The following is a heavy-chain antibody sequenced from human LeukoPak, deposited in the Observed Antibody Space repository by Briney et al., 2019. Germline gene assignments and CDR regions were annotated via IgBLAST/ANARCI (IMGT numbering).Heavy chain of an antibody. V-gene: IGHV3-53*01. Sequence: GGSLRLSCAASGFTVSSNYMSWVRQAPGKGLEWVSGVGVNGDSTYYADSVRGRFTISRDNSKNTLYLQMNSLRAEDTAVYYCARGLMDSSSSLDYWGQGTLVTVSS. CDR1: GFTVSSNY. D-gene: IGHD6-6*01. CDR3: ARGLMDSSSSLDY. CDR2: VGVNGDST. J-gene: IGHJ4*02.